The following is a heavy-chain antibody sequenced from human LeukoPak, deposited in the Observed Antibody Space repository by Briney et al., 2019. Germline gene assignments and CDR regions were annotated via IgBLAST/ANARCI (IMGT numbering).Heavy chain of an antibody. J-gene: IGHJ4*02. CDR1: GFIFSSYS. CDR2: ISSSGSTI. Sequence: PGGSLRLSCAASGFIFSSYSMNWVRQAPGKGLEWVSYISSSGSTIYYADSVKGRFTISRDNAKNSLYLQMNSLRAEDTAVYYCARELFSVPQLGPTNYWGQGTLVTVSS. D-gene: IGHD6-13*01. V-gene: IGHV3-48*04. CDR3: ARELFSVPQLGPTNY.